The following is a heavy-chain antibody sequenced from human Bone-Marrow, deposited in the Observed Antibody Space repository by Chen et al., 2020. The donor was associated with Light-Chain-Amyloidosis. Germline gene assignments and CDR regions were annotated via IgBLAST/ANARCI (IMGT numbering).Heavy chain of an antibody. CDR1: GYTFPNYW. Sequence: EVQLEQSGPEVKKPGESLKISCKGSGYTFPNYWIGWVRQMPGKGLAWMGVIYPDDSDARYSPSFGGQVTSSADKSSPTASVQCRSLKASGAAMYYCARRRDGYNFDYWGQGTLVPVSS. J-gene: IGHJ4*02. CDR3: ARRRDGYNFDY. V-gene: IGHV5-51*01. CDR2: IYPDDSDA. D-gene: IGHD5-12*01.